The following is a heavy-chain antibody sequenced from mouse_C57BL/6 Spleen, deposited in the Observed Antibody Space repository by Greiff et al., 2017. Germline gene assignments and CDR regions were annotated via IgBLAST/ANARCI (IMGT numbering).Heavy chain of an antibody. CDR3: ARYRYYGSSYFDY. CDR1: GYTFTSYW. CDR2: IYPGSGST. J-gene: IGHJ2*01. V-gene: IGHV1-55*01. Sequence: VQLQQPGAELVKPGASVKMSCKASGYTFTSYWITWVKQRPGQGLEWIGDIYPGSGSTNYNEKFKSKATLTVDTSSSTAYMQLSSLTSEDAAVYYCARYRYYGSSYFDYWGQGTTLTVSS. D-gene: IGHD1-1*01.